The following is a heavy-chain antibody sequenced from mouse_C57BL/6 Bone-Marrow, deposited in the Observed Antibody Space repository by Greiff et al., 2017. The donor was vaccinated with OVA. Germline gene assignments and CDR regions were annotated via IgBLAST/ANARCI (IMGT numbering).Heavy chain of an antibody. CDR3: AKKGLLWLRRGVDD. CDR2: IYPGSGRT. Sequence: QVQLQQPGAELVKPGASVKMSCKASGYTFTSYWITWVKQRPGQGLEWIGDIYPGSGRTNFNETFKSKATLTVDTSSSTAYMQLSSLTSEDSAVYYCAKKGLLWLRRGVDDWGQGTTLTVST. D-gene: IGHD2-2*01. J-gene: IGHJ2*01. V-gene: IGHV1-55*01. CDR1: GYTFTSYW.